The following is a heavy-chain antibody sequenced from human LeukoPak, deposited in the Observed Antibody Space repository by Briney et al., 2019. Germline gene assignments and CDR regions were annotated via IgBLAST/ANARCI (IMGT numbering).Heavy chain of an antibody. Sequence: SETLSLTCAVSGYSISSGYYWGWIRQPPGKGLEWIGSIYHSGSTYYNPSLKSRVTISVDTSKNQFSLKLSSVTAADTAVYYCARLGFGELLPPFDCWGQGTLVTVSS. CDR1: GYSISSGYY. D-gene: IGHD3-10*01. CDR2: IYHSGST. V-gene: IGHV4-38-2*01. CDR3: ARLGFGELLPPFDC. J-gene: IGHJ4*02.